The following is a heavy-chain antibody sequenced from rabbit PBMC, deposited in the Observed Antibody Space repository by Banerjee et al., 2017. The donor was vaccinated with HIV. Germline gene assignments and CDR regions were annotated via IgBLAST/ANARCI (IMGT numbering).Heavy chain of an antibody. D-gene: IGHD7-1*01. V-gene: IGHV1S45*01. CDR3: ARDTGTSFSSYGMDL. CDR2: IAGDSSGFT. Sequence: QEQLEESGGDLVKPGASLTLTCTASGFSFSSSDYMCWVRQAPGKGLEWISCIAGDSSGFTYSATWAKGRFTRSKTSSTTVTLQMTSLTVADTATYFCARDTGTSFSSYGMDLWGPGTLVTVS. CDR1: GFSFSSSDY. J-gene: IGHJ6*01.